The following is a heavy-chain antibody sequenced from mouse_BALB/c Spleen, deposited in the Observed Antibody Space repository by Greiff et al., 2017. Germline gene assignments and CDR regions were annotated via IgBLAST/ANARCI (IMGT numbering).Heavy chain of an antibody. J-gene: IGHJ4*01. Sequence: EVQGVESGGGLVKPGGSLKLSCAASGFTFSSYAMSWVRQTPEKRLEWVASISSGGSTYYPDSVKGRFTISRDNARNILYLQMSSLRSEDTAMYYCARGGGVLPIYAMDYWGQGTSVTVSS. CDR2: ISSGGST. V-gene: IGHV5-6-5*01. CDR3: ARGGGVLPIYAMDY. D-gene: IGHD2-1*01. CDR1: GFTFSSYA.